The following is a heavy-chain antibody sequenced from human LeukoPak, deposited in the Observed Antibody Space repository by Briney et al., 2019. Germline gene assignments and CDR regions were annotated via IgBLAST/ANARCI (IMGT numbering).Heavy chain of an antibody. V-gene: IGHV3-30*04. CDR3: ARVGIAVAGSFDY. Sequence: GGSLRLSCAASGFTFSSYVMPWVRQAPGKGLEWVSVISYDGSNKYYADSVKGRFTISRDNSKNTLYLQMNSLRAEDTAVYYCARVGIAVAGSFDYWGQGTLVTVSS. D-gene: IGHD6-19*01. CDR1: GFTFSSYV. CDR2: ISYDGSNK. J-gene: IGHJ4*02.